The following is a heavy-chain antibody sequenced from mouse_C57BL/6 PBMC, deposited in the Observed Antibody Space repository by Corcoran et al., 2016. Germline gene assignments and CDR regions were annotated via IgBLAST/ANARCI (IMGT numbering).Heavy chain of an antibody. CDR2: IYPGSGNT. V-gene: IGHV1-76*01. CDR1: GSTFTDDY. J-gene: IGHJ2*01. D-gene: IGHD1-1*01. Sequence: QVQLKQSRAELLKPGASVKLSCKASGSTFTDDYINWVKQRPGQGLEWISRIYPGSGNTYYNEKFKGKATLTAEKSSSTAYMQLSSLTSEDSAVYFCARWGTGSSYGYWGQGTTLTVSS. CDR3: ARWGTGSSYGY.